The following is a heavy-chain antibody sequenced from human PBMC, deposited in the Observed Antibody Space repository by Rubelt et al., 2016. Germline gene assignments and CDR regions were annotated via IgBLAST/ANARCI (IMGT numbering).Heavy chain of an antibody. CDR2: IFHSGTT. Sequence: QVQLQESGPGLVKPSETLSLTCTVSGYSISSGYYWGWIRQPPGKGLEWIGSIFHSGTTYYNPSLKSRVTISVDTSKNQFSRKRSSVTAADTAVYYCARGYRTSGYNWFDPWGQGTLVTVSS. J-gene: IGHJ5*02. V-gene: IGHV4-38-2*02. D-gene: IGHD3-10*01. CDR3: ARGYRTSGYNWFDP. CDR1: GYSISSGYY.